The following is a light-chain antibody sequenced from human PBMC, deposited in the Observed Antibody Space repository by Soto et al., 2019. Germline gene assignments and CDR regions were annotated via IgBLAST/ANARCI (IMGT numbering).Light chain of an antibody. CDR1: QSISSW. CDR3: QQYKSYPIT. Sequence: GDRVTITCRASQSISSWLAWYQQKPGKAPKFLIYDASSLESGVPSRFSGSGSGTEFTLTISSLQPDDFATYYCQQYKSYPITFGQGTRLEIK. CDR2: DAS. V-gene: IGKV1-5*01. J-gene: IGKJ5*01.